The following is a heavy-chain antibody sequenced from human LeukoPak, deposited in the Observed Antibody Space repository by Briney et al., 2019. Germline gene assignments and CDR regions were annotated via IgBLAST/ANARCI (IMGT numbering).Heavy chain of an antibody. V-gene: IGHV3-21*01. Sequence: GGSLRLSCAASGFTFSSYSMNWVRQAPGKGLEWVSSISSSSSYIYYADSVKGRFTISRDNSKNTLYLQMNSLRAEDTAMYFCARDPLPCGGFGSSCLRSIDYWGQGTLVTVSS. D-gene: IGHD6-13*01. CDR3: ARDPLPCGGFGSSCLRSIDY. CDR2: ISSSSSYI. CDR1: GFTFSSYS. J-gene: IGHJ4*02.